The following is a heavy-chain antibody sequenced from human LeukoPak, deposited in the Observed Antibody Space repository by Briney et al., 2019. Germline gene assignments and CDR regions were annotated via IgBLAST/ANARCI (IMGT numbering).Heavy chain of an antibody. CDR3: ARGPIAARTKNWFDP. Sequence: ASVKVSCKASGYTFTSYYMHCVRHAPGQGLEWMGIINPSGGSTSYAQKFQGRVTMTRDMSTSTVYMELSSLRSEDTAVYYCARGPIAARTKNWFDPWGQGTLVTVSS. CDR1: GYTFTSYY. D-gene: IGHD6-6*01. V-gene: IGHV1-46*01. CDR2: INPSGGST. J-gene: IGHJ5*02.